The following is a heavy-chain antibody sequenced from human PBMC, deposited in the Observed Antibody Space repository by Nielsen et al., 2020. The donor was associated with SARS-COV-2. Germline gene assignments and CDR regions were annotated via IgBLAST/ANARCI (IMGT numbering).Heavy chain of an antibody. J-gene: IGHJ3*02. D-gene: IGHD6-19*01. CDR1: GGSFSGYY. Sequence: SETLSLTCAVYGGSFSGYYWSWIRQPPGKGLEWIGEINHSGSTNYNPSLKSRVTISVDTSKNQFSLKLSSVTAADTAVYYCARGSKQWLVRGAFDIWSQGTMVTVSS. CDR3: ARGSKQWLVRGAFDI. V-gene: IGHV4-34*01. CDR2: INHSGST.